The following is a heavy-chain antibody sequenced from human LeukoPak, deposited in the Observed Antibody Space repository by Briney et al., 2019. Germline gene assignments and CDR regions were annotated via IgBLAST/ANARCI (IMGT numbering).Heavy chain of an antibody. V-gene: IGHV4-39*07. CDR2: IYYSGST. J-gene: IGHJ5*02. D-gene: IGHD4-11*01. Sequence: SETLSLTCTVSGGSISSSSYYWGWIRQPPGKGLEWIGSIYYSGSTYYNPSLKSQVTISVDTSKNQFSLKLSSVTAADTAVYYCARAGYSNYLNWFDPWGQGTLVTVSS. CDR3: ARAGYSNYLNWFDP. CDR1: GGSISSSSYY.